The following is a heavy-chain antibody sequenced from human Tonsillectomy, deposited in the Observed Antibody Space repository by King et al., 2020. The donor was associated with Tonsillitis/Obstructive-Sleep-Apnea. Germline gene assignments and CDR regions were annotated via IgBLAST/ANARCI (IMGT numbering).Heavy chain of an antibody. D-gene: IGHD3-16*01. Sequence: QLQESGAGLVKPSETLSLTCTVSGGPISSYYWSWIRQPPGKGLEWIGYIYYSGSTNYNPSLKSRVTISVDTSKNQFSLKLSSVTAAYTAVYYCARAVITIGRLNWFDPWGQGALGTVSS. CDR1: GGPISSYY. J-gene: IGHJ5*02. V-gene: IGHV4-59*01. CDR2: IYYSGST. CDR3: ARAVITIGRLNWFDP.